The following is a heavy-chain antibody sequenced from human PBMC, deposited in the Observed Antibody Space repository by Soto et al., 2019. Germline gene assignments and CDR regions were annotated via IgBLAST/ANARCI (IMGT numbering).Heavy chain of an antibody. CDR1: GFTVSSNY. D-gene: IGHD3-22*01. CDR2: VYSDGST. V-gene: IGHV3-66*01. J-gene: IGHJ4*02. CDR3: ARDPDYYYDH. Sequence: GGSLRLCCAASGFTVSSNYMSWVRQAPGKGLEWVSIVYSDGSTYYADSVKGRFTISRDNSKNTLYLQMNSLRVEDTAMYYCARDPDYYYDHWGQGTLATVSS.